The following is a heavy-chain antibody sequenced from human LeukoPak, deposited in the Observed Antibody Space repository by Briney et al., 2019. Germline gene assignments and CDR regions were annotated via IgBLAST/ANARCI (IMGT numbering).Heavy chain of an antibody. D-gene: IGHD6-13*01. CDR2: INPNSGGT. CDR3: AREAGGQQLVYAFDI. Sequence: ASVKVSCKASGYTFTGYYMHWVRQAPGQGLEWMGWINPNSGGTNYAQKFQGRVTMTRDTSISTAYMELSRLRSDDTAVYYCAREAGGQQLVYAFDIWGQGTMVTVSS. CDR1: GYTFTGYY. V-gene: IGHV1-2*02. J-gene: IGHJ3*02.